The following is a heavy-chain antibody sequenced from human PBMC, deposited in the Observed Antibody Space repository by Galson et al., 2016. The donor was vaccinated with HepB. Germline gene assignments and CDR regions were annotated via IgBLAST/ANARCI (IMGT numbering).Heavy chain of an antibody. CDR2: ISRSGDST. Sequence: SLRLSCAASGFTFRNYGMTWVRQAPGKGLEVVSSISRSGDSTYYADSVKGRFTISRDNSKNTLSLQMNSLTADDTAIYYCVQGSTAPAVWGQGTTVTVSS. V-gene: IGHV3-23*01. D-gene: IGHD2-2*01. CDR1: GFTFRNYG. J-gene: IGHJ6*02. CDR3: VQGSTAPAV.